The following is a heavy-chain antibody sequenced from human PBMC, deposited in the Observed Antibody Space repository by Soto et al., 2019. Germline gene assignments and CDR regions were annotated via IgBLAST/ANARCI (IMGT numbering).Heavy chain of an antibody. V-gene: IGHV4-31*03. CDR3: AREYTYRSNFFDC. Sequence: QVQLQESGPGLVKPSQTLSLSCTVSGGSISSAAYYWSWIRQHPGKGLEWIGYISHSGSTYYTPSLKSRVIISADTSKNQFSLNLTSVTAADTAVYYCAREYTYRSNFFDCWGQGALVTVSS. CDR1: GGSISSAAYY. J-gene: IGHJ4*02. CDR2: ISHSGST. D-gene: IGHD1-1*01.